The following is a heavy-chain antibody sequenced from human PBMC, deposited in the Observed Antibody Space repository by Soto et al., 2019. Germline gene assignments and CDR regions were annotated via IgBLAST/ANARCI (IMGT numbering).Heavy chain of an antibody. CDR2: IYYSGST. D-gene: IGHD3-10*01. Sequence: SETLSLTCTVSGGSISSSSYYWGWIRQHPGKGLEWIGNIYYSGSTYYNPSLKSRVTISVDTSKNQFSLKLSSVTAADTAVYYCARGLYWFDPWGQGTLVTVSS. J-gene: IGHJ5*02. CDR3: ARGLYWFDP. V-gene: IGHV4-39*07. CDR1: GGSISSSSYY.